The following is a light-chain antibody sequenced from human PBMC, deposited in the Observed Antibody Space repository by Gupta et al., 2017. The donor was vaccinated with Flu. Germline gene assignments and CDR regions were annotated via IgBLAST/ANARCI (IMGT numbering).Light chain of an antibody. V-gene: IGLV2-14*01. CDR1: SSDVGGYND. J-gene: IGLJ2*01. CDR3: SSDTSISTLVV. CDR2: EVS. Sequence: SALTQPASVSASPRPSLTISCTGTSSDVGGYNDVSWYQQHAGKPPKIMIYEVSNRPAGVANRFSGSKSGNTASLTSAGLQADDAADYYSSSDTSISTLVVFGGGTKLTVL.